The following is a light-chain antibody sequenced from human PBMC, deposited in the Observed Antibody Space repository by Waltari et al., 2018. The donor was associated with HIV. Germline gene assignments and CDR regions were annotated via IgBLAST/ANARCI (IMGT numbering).Light chain of an antibody. CDR1: SSDFGAYEY. V-gene: IGLV2-14*03. CDR3: SSYTTTNTII. J-gene: IGLJ2*01. Sequence: QSALTQPASVSGSPGQSITISCTGTSSDFGAYEYVPWYRQHPDKAPQLLIYDVFYRPSGVSHRFSGSKSGNTASLTISGLQAEDEAVYSCSSYTTTNTIIFGGGTKLTVL. CDR2: DVF.